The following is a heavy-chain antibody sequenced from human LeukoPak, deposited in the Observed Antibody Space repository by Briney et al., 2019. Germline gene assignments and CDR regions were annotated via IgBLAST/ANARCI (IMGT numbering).Heavy chain of an antibody. Sequence: GGSLRLSCAASGFTFSSSAMQWVRQAPDKGLEWVAVISYDGSTKYSADSVRGRFTISRDNSKNTLYLQMNSLRPEDTAVYFCARGFTREERWGQGTLVTVSS. CDR1: GFTFSSSA. CDR3: ARGFTREER. J-gene: IGHJ4*02. CDR2: ISYDGSTK. D-gene: IGHD5-24*01. V-gene: IGHV3-30*04.